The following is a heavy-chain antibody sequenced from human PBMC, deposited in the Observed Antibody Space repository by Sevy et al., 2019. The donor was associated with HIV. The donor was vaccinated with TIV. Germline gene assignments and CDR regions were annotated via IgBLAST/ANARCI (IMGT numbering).Heavy chain of an antibody. V-gene: IGHV3-30*04. J-gene: IGHJ6*02. CDR2: ILYDGSNK. CDR3: ARGLAALPGYYYGMDV. Sequence: GGSLRLSCTASGFTFSTYGLHGVRQAPCKGLEWVAVILYDGSNKYYGDSVKGRFTISRDNSKNTLYLQMNSLRGEDTAVYYCARGLAALPGYYYGMDVWGQGTTVTVSS. CDR1: GFTFSTYG. D-gene: IGHD6-6*01.